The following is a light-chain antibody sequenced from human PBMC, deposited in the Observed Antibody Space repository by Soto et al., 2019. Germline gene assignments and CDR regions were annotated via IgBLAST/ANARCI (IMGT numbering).Light chain of an antibody. CDR2: DAS. J-gene: IGKJ4*01. CDR3: QQYDNLPKLT. V-gene: IGKV1-5*01. Sequence: DIQMTQSPSTLSASVGDRVTVTCRASQTIGSWLAWYQQKPGRAPKLLIFDASSLESGVPSRFSGNGSGTEFTLTISGLQPEDFATYYCQQYDNLPKLTFGGGTKVEIK. CDR1: QTIGSW.